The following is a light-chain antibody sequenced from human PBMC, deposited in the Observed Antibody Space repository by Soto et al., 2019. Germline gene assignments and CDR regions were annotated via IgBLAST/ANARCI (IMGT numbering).Light chain of an antibody. J-gene: IGKJ1*01. Sequence: DLQMTQSPSTLSASVGDRVTITCRASQNINIWLAWYQQKPGTAPKLLIYKASTLGSGVTSRFSGNGSGTDFTLTISSLQPDQSATYYCQQYNGHPTWTIGQGTKVE. V-gene: IGKV1-5*03. CDR3: QQYNGHPTWT. CDR2: KAS. CDR1: QNINIW.